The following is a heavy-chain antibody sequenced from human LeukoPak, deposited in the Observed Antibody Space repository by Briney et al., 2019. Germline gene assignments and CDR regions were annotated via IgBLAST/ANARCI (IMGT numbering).Heavy chain of an antibody. D-gene: IGHD2-2*01. Sequence: GGSLRLSCAASGFTFSNYAMNWVRQAPRKGLEWVSLISGSTGSTYYADSVKGRFSISRDNSKNTVYLQINSLRLEDTAVYYCARNNCRSISCYPGGSQDWGQGTLVTVSS. CDR1: GFTFSNYA. J-gene: IGHJ1*01. CDR2: ISGSTGST. CDR3: ARNNCRSISCYPGGSQD. V-gene: IGHV3-23*01.